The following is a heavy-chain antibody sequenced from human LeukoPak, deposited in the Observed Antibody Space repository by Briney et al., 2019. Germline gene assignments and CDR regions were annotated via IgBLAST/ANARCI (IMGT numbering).Heavy chain of an antibody. CDR3: VHPSIAVSRNAFDI. Sequence: KVSGPTLVKPTQTLTLTCTISGFSLSDIGVHVAWIRQPPGKALEWLALTYWNDDERYSPSLKSRLTITKDTSKNQVLLTMSNMDPVDTATYYCVHPSIAVSRNAFDIWGQGALVTVSS. CDR2: TYWNDDE. D-gene: IGHD6-6*01. V-gene: IGHV2-5*01. J-gene: IGHJ3*02. CDR1: GFSLSDIGVH.